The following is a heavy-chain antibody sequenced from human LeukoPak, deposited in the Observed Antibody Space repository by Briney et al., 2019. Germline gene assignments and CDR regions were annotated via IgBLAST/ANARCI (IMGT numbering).Heavy chain of an antibody. CDR1: GFTFRSYG. CDR3: ARDMKGGPAFDI. CDR2: IISSSSYI. J-gene: IGHJ3*02. V-gene: IGHV3-21*01. Sequence: PGGTLRLSCAASGFTFRSYGMSWVRQAPGKGLEWVSSIISSSSYIYYAHSVKGRFTISRDNAKNSLYLQMNSLRAEDTAVYYCARDMKGGPAFDIWGQGTMVTVSS. D-gene: IGHD1-26*01.